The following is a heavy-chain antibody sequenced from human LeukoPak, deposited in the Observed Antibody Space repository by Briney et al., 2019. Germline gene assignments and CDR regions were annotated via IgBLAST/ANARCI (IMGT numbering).Heavy chain of an antibody. J-gene: IGHJ4*02. Sequence: ASVKVSCKASGYTFTGYYMHWVRQAPGQGLEWMGWINPNSGGTNYAQKFQGRVTMTRDTSISTAYMELSGLRSDDTAVYYCAISYSSSWYVRGFDYWGQGTLVTVSS. V-gene: IGHV1-2*02. CDR1: GYTFTGYY. D-gene: IGHD6-13*01. CDR2: INPNSGGT. CDR3: AISYSSSWYVRGFDY.